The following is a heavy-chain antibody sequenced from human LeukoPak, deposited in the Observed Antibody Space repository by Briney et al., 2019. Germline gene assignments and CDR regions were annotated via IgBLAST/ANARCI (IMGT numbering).Heavy chain of an antibody. D-gene: IGHD1-26*01. Sequence: PGGSLRLSCAASGFTFYNYEMHWVRQAPGKGLEWVSGIAANGGGTHYADSVKGRFTISRDNSKNTLYLQMNSLRAEDTAVYYCAKDEGGSYSAFDYWGQGTLVTVSS. CDR3: AKDEGGSYSAFDY. J-gene: IGHJ4*02. CDR2: IAANGGGT. V-gene: IGHV3-23*01. CDR1: GFTFYNYE.